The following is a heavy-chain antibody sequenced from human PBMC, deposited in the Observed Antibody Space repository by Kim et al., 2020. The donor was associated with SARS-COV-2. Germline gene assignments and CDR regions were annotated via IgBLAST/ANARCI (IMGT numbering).Heavy chain of an antibody. CDR3: ARDGVYYYDSTVALSDY. CDR1: GYTFTGYY. CDR2: INPNSGGT. V-gene: IGHV1-2*06. D-gene: IGHD3-22*01. J-gene: IGHJ4*02. Sequence: ASVKVSCKASGYTFTGYYMHWVRQAPGQGLDWMGRINPNSGGTNYAQKFQGRVTMTRDTSISTAYMELSRLRSDDTAVYYCARDGVYYYDSTVALSDYWGQGTRLPVSS.